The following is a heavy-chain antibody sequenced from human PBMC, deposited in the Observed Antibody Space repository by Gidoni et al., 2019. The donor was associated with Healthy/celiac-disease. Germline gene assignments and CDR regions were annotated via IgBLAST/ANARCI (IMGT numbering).Heavy chain of an antibody. J-gene: IGHJ5*02. CDR1: AFPLRRHS. CDR3: ARDRPLSTVTRSWFDP. V-gene: IGHV3-21*01. Sequence: VQPAVSGGGLVTPGGSQGLPCAASAFPLRRHSMNWVRQAPGKGLAWVSSISSSSSYIYYADSVKGRFTISRDNAKNSLYLQMNSLRAEDTAVYYCARDRPLSTVTRSWFDPWGQGTLVTVSS. CDR2: ISSSSSYI. D-gene: IGHD4-4*01.